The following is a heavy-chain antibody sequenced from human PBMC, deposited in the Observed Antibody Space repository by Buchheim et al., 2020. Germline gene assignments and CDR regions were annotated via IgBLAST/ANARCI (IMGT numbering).Heavy chain of an antibody. J-gene: IGHJ6*02. V-gene: IGHV3-30*04. CDR1: GFTFSSYA. CDR2: IPYDGSNK. D-gene: IGHD2-15*01. CDR3: AREGELGYCSGGSCYKPKNYYYYGMDV. Sequence: QVQLVESGGGVVQPGRSLRLSCAASGFTFSSYAMHWVRQAPGKGLEWVAVIPYDGSNKYYADSVRGRFTISRDNSKNTLYLQMNSLRAEDTAVYYCAREGELGYCSGGSCYKPKNYYYYGMDVWGQGTT.